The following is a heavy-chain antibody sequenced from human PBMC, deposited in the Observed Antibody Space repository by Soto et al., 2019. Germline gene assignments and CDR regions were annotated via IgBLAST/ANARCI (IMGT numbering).Heavy chain of an antibody. CDR3: AKDQGEDSSGREECYYYYGMDV. Sequence: GGSLRLSCAASGFTFSSYGMHWVRQAPGKGLEWVAVISYDGSNKYYADSVKGRFTISRDNSKNTLYLQMNSLRAEDTAVYYCAKDQGEDSSGREECYYYYGMDVWGQGTTVTVSS. V-gene: IGHV3-30*18. CDR2: ISYDGSNK. CDR1: GFTFSSYG. D-gene: IGHD3-22*01. J-gene: IGHJ6*02.